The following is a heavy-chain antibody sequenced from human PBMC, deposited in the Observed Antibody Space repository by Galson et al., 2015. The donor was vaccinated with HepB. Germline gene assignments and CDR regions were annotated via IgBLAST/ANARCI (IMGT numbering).Heavy chain of an antibody. CDR1: GFTVSSNY. V-gene: IGHV3-66*01. CDR3: ARDGYSSSWYARYFDL. D-gene: IGHD6-13*01. Sequence: SLRLSCAASGFTVSSNYMSWVRQAPGKGLEWVSVIYSGGSTYYADSVKGRFTISRDNSKNTLYLQMNSLRAEDTAVYYCARDGYSSSWYARYFDLWGRGTLVTVSS. CDR2: IYSGGST. J-gene: IGHJ2*01.